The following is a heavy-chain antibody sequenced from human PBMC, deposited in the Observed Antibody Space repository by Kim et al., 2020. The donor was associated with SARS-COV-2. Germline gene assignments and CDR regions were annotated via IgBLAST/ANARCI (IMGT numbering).Heavy chain of an antibody. J-gene: IGHJ5*02. CDR3: ARYRPVSNVAVAFDP. CDR1: GDSIGAYY. V-gene: IGHV4-59*13. CDR2: THYSGTT. Sequence: SETLSLTCTVSGDSIGAYYWSWVRQSPGKGLEWIGFTHYSGTTNYNLSLKSRVSISLDTSKNQFSLNLRSVTAADTAMYFCARYRPVSNVAVAFDPWGQG. D-gene: IGHD2-21*01.